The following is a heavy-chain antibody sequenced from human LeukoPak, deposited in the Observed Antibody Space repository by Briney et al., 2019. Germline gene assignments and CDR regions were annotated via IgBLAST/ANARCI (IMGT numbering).Heavy chain of an antibody. V-gene: IGHV3-23*01. CDR3: AKDSFYYYDSSGSYNWFDP. CDR1: GFTFSSYA. CDR2: ISGSGGST. Sequence: PGGSLRLSCAASGFTFSSYAMSWVRQAPGKGLEWVSAISGSGGSTYYADSVKGRFTISRDNSKNTLYLQMNSLRAEDTAVYYCAKDSFYYYDSSGSYNWFDPWGQETLVTVSS. D-gene: IGHD3-22*01. J-gene: IGHJ5*02.